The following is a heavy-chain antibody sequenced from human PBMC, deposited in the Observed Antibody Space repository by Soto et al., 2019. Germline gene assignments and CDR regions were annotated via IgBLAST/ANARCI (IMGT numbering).Heavy chain of an antibody. Sequence: QVQLQESGPGLVKPSETLSLTCTVSGGSLNSYYWSWVRQPPGKGLEWIGYMYYNGGTTKYNPSLKGRVTISMDTSKNQCSLKLSSVTAADTAVYHCARIWNDGLGDVWGQGTTVTVSS. J-gene: IGHJ6*02. D-gene: IGHD1-1*01. CDR3: ARIWNDGLGDV. V-gene: IGHV4-59*01. CDR1: GGSLNSYY. CDR2: MYYNGGTT.